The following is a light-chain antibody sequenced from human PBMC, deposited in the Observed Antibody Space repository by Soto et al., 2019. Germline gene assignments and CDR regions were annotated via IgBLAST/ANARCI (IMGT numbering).Light chain of an antibody. CDR3: QQDDSSPLT. CDR1: QSVSSSY. Sequence: EIVLTQSPGTLSLSPGERATLSCRASQSVSSSYLAWYQQKPGQAPRLLIYGASSRATGIPDRFSGSGSGTDFTLTISRLEPEDLAGYYCQQDDSSPLTFGVGTKVEIK. J-gene: IGKJ4*02. CDR2: GAS. V-gene: IGKV3-20*01.